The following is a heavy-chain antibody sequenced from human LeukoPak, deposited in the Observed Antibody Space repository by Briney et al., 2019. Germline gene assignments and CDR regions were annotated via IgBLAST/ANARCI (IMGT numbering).Heavy chain of an antibody. Sequence: ASVKVSCKASGYTFTSYDINWLRQATGQGLEWMGWMNPNSGNTGSAQRFQGRITMTRDTSISTAYMELSSLRSEDTAVYYCARGPLVRLPSSFDPWGQGTLVTVSS. V-gene: IGHV1-8*01. J-gene: IGHJ5*02. CDR2: MNPNSGNT. CDR3: ARGPLVRLPSSFDP. CDR1: GYTFTSYD. D-gene: IGHD3-16*02.